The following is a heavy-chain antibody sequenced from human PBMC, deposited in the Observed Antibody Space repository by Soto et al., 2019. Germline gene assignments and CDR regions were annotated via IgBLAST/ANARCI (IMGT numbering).Heavy chain of an antibody. V-gene: IGHV3-11*01. CDR1: GFTFSDYY. J-gene: IGHJ4*02. CDR3: AREFATTAAGFDY. D-gene: IGHD6-13*01. Sequence: GGSLRLSCAASGFTFSDYYMSRIRQAPGKGLEWVSYISSSGSTIYYADSVKGRFTISRDNAKNSLYLQMNSLRAEDTAVYYCAREFATTAAGFDYWGQGTLVTVSS. CDR2: ISSSGSTI.